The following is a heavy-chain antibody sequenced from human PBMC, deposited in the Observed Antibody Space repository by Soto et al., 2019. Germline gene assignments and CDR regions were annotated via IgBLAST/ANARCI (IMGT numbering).Heavy chain of an antibody. CDR3: ARDLWGDCGTDGYPLDV. V-gene: IGHV4-39*02. J-gene: IGHJ6*02. CDR2: IYYSGST. CDR1: GGSISSSNYY. D-gene: IGHD2-21*02. Sequence: LSLTCTVSGGSISSSNYYWGWIRQPPGKGLEWIGSIYYSGSTYYNPSLKSRVTISVDTSKNQFSLKLTSVTAADTAVYYCARDLWGDCGTDGYPLDVWGQGTMVTVSS.